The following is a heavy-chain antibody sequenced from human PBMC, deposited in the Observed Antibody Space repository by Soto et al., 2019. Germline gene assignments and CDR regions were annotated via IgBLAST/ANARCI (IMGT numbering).Heavy chain of an antibody. CDR2: IYHSGST. CDR1: GGSFSGYY. Sequence: TLSLTCAVYGGSFSGYYWSWIRQPPGKGLEWIGYIYHSGSTYYNPSLKSRVTISVDRSKNQFSLKLSSVTAADTAVYYCARDIGQGIDYWGQGTLVTVSS. D-gene: IGHD2-15*01. V-gene: IGHV4-30-2*01. J-gene: IGHJ4*02. CDR3: ARDIGQGIDY.